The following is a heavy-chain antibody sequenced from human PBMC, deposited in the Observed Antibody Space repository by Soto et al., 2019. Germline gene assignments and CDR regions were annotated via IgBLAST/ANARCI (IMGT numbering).Heavy chain of an antibody. D-gene: IGHD5-12*01. CDR3: AREAYSGYRFETAGYYYGMDV. J-gene: IGHJ6*02. CDR1: GYTFTGYY. Sequence: GASVKVSCKASGYTFTGYYMHWVRQAPGQGLEWMGWINPNSGGTNYAQKFQGRVTMTRDKSTSTAYMELSSLRSEDTAVYYCAREAYSGYRFETAGYYYGMDVWGQGTTVTVSS. V-gene: IGHV1-2*02. CDR2: INPNSGGT.